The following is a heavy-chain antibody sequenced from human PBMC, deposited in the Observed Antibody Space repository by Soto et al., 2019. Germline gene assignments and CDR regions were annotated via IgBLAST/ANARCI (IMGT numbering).Heavy chain of an antibody. CDR2: IYSGGST. Sequence: EVQLVESGGGLVQPGGSLKLSCAASGFTVSSNYMSWVRQAPGKGLEWVSVIYSGGSTYYADSVKGRFTISRDNSKNTLYLQMNSLRAEDTAVYYCARLWYRAGVDYWGQGTLVTVSS. D-gene: IGHD6-13*01. CDR3: ARLWYRAGVDY. CDR1: GFTVSSNY. J-gene: IGHJ4*02. V-gene: IGHV3-66*04.